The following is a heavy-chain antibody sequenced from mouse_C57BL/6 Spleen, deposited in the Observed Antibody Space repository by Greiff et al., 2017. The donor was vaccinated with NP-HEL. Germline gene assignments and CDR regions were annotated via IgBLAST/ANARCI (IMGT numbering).Heavy chain of an antibody. CDR1: GYTFTGYW. Sequence: VQLQQSGAELMKPGASVKLSCKASGYTFTGYWIAWVKQRPGHGLEWIGEILPGSGSTNYNEKFKGKATLTADPSSNTASMQLSSLTTAASALFYGARSPVVGNYVRFACRGKGALVTVSA. CDR3: ARSPVVGNYVRFAC. D-gene: IGHD2-1*01. J-gene: IGHJ3*01. CDR2: ILPGSGST. V-gene: IGHV1-9*01.